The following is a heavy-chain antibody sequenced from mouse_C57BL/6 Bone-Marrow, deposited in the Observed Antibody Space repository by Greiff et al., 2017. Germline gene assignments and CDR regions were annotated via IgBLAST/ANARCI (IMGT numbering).Heavy chain of an antibody. CDR3: ARGENEGYAMDY. Sequence: EVMLVESGPGLAKPSQTLSLTCSVTGYSITSAYWNCIRKFPGTKLEYMGYISYSGSTYYNPSLKSRISITRDTSKNQYYLQLNSVTTEDTATYYCARGENEGYAMDYWGQGTSVTVSS. V-gene: IGHV3-8*01. J-gene: IGHJ4*01. CDR1: GYSITSAY. CDR2: ISYSGST.